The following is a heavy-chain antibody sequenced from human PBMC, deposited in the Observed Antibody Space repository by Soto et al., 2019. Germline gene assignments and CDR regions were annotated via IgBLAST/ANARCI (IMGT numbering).Heavy chain of an antibody. CDR1: GDSIKSDKYY. Sequence: SETLSLTCTVSGDSIKSDKYYWGWIRQPPGKGLEWIGSIYYRGNTYYNPSLQTRVTISLDKSKSQFSLRLNSVTAADSAVYFCARLEGLATISYYFDFWGQGAQVTVSS. D-gene: IGHD3-9*01. CDR3: ARLEGLATISYYFDF. J-gene: IGHJ4*02. CDR2: IYYRGNT. V-gene: IGHV4-39*01.